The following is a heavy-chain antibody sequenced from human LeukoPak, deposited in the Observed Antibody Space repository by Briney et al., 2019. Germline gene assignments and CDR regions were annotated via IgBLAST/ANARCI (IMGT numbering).Heavy chain of an antibody. J-gene: IGHJ4*02. Sequence: ASVKVSCKASGYTFTGYYMHWVRQAPGQGLEWMGWINPNSGGTNYAQKFQGRVTMTRDTSISTAYMELSRLRSDDTAVYYCAMSLYPVYYFDYWGQGTLVTVSS. CDR3: AMSLYPVYYFDY. V-gene: IGHV1-2*02. CDR2: INPNSGGT. D-gene: IGHD3-16*01. CDR1: GYTFTGYY.